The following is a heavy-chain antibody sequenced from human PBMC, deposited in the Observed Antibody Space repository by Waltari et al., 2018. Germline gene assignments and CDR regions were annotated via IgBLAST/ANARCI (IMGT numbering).Heavy chain of an antibody. CDR3: ARGSAIDDKYYYYYMDV. CDR1: GGTFSSYA. CDR2: IIPIFGTA. Sequence: QVQLVQSGAEVKKPGSSVKVSCKASGGTFSSYAISWVRQAPGQGLEWMVRIIPIFGTANYAQKFQGRVTITTDESTSTAYMELSSLRSEDTAVYYCARGSAIDDKYYYYYMDVWGKGTTVTVSS. D-gene: IGHD2-21*01. V-gene: IGHV1-69*05. J-gene: IGHJ6*03.